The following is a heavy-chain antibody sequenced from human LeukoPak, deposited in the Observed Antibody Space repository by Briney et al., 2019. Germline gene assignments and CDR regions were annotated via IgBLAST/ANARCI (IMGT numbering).Heavy chain of an antibody. V-gene: IGHV3-30-3*01. CDR1: GFTFSSYA. CDR3: ASLELETPGDG. J-gene: IGHJ4*02. Sequence: GGSLTLSCAASGFTFSSYAMHWVREAPGKGLEWVAVISYDGSNKYYADSVKGRFTISRDNSKNTLYLQMNSLRAEDTAVYYCASLELETPGDGWGQGTLVSVSS. D-gene: IGHD1-26*01. CDR2: ISYDGSNK.